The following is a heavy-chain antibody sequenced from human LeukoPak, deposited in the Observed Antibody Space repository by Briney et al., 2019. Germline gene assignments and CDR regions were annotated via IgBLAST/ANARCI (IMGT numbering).Heavy chain of an antibody. CDR3: AKDVRGMDV. Sequence: GRSLRLSCAASGFTFGSYGMHWVRQAPGKGLEWVAVISYDGSNKYYADSVKGRFTISRDNSKNTLYLQMNSLRAEDTAVYYCAKDVRGMDVWGKGTTVTVSS. V-gene: IGHV3-30*18. J-gene: IGHJ6*04. CDR1: GFTFGSYG. CDR2: ISYDGSNK.